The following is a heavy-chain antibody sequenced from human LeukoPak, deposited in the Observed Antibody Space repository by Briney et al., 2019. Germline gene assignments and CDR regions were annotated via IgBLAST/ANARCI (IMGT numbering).Heavy chain of an antibody. Sequence: ASVKVSCKASGYTFTSYYMHWVRQAPGQGLEWMGIINPNSGGTNYAQKFQGRVTMTRDTSISTAYMELSRLRSDDTAVYYCARSGSGPRAFDIWGQGTMVTVSS. D-gene: IGHD3-22*01. J-gene: IGHJ3*02. CDR3: ARSGSGPRAFDI. CDR1: GYTFTSYY. V-gene: IGHV1-2*02. CDR2: INPNSGGT.